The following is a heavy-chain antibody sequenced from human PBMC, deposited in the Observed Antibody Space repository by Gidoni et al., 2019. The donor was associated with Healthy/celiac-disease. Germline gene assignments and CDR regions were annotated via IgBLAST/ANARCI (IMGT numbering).Heavy chain of an antibody. V-gene: IGHV5-51*01. J-gene: IGHJ4*02. D-gene: IGHD2-21*01. CDR3: ARHDLAAFTPSNLDY. CDR2: IYPGDSDT. CDR1: GYSFTSYW. Sequence: EVQLVQSGAEVKKPGESLKISCKGSGYSFTSYWIGWVRQMPGKGLEWMGIIYPGDSDTRYSPSFQGQVTISADKSISTAYLQWSSLKASDTAMYYCARHDLAAFTPSNLDYWGQGTLVTVSS.